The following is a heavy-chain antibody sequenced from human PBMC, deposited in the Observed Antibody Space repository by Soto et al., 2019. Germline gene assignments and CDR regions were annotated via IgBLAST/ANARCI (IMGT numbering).Heavy chain of an antibody. Sequence: GSSVKVSCKASGFTFTSSAVQWVRQARGQRLEWIGWIVVGSGNTNYAQKFQERVTITRDMSTSTAYMELSSLRSEDTAVYYCAAEGVLLRFLEWFPPHGMDVWG. J-gene: IGHJ6*02. V-gene: IGHV1-58*01. CDR2: IVVGSGNT. CDR1: GFTFTSSA. D-gene: IGHD3-3*01. CDR3: AAEGVLLRFLEWFPPHGMDV.